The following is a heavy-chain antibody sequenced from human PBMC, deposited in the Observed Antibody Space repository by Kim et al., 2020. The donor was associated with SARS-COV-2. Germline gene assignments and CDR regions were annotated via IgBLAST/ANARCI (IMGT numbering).Heavy chain of an antibody. V-gene: IGHV4-39*01. Sequence: SETLSLTCTVSGGSISSSSYYWGWIRQPPGKGLEWIGSIYYSGSTYYNPSRKSRVTISVDTSKNQLSLKLSSVTAADTAVYSCAGRVGRYSRVGWFDPWGQGTLVTVSS. CDR2: IYYSGST. CDR1: GGSISSSSYY. D-gene: IGHD6-13*01. J-gene: IGHJ5*02. CDR3: AGRVGRYSRVGWFDP.